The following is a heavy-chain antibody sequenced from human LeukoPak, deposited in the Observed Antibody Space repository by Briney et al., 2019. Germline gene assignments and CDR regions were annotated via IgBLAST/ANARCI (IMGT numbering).Heavy chain of an antibody. Sequence: SVKVSCKASGGTFSSYAISWVRQAPGQGLEWMGRIIPILGIANYAQKFQGRVTITADKSTSTAYMELSSLRFEDTAVYYCARDRFGELSYGMDVWGQGTTVTVSS. CDR2: IIPILGIA. CDR3: ARDRFGELSYGMDV. J-gene: IGHJ6*02. V-gene: IGHV1-69*04. D-gene: IGHD3-10*01. CDR1: GGTFSSYA.